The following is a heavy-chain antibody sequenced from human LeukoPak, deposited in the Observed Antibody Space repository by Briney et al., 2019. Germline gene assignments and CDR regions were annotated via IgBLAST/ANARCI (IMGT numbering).Heavy chain of an antibody. D-gene: IGHD6-19*01. J-gene: IGHJ4*02. V-gene: IGHV1-18*01. CDR1: GYTFTSYG. Sequence: VASVKISCKASGYTFTSYGISWVRQAPGQGLEWMGWISAYNGNTNYAQKPQGRVTMTTDTSTSTAYMELRSLRSDDTAVYYCARTQWLVRTDYWGQGTLVTVSS. CDR2: ISAYNGNT. CDR3: ARTQWLVRTDY.